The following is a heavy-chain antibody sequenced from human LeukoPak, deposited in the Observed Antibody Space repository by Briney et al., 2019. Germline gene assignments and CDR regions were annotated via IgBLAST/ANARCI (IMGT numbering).Heavy chain of an antibody. Sequence: GASVKVSCKASGYTFTSYDINWVRQATGQGLEWMGWMNPNSGNTGYAQKFQGRVTMTRNTSISTAYMELSSLRSEDTAVYYCARDYYDSSGHNWFDPWGQGTLVTVSS. CDR3: ARDYYDSSGHNWFDP. D-gene: IGHD3-22*01. CDR2: MNPNSGNT. CDR1: GYTFTSYD. V-gene: IGHV1-8*01. J-gene: IGHJ5*02.